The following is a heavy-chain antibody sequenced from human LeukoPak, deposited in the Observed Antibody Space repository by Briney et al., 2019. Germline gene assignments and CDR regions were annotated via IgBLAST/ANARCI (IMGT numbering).Heavy chain of an antibody. CDR1: GGSISSYY. J-gene: IGHJ4*02. Sequence: PSETLSLTCTVSGGSISSYYWSWIRQPPGKGLVWIGYIYYSGSTNYNPSLKSRVTISVDTSKNQFSLKLSSVTAADTAVYYCARVEVAAAGTSFDYWGQGTLVTVSS. CDR3: ARVEVAAAGTSFDY. V-gene: IGHV4-59*01. CDR2: IYYSGST. D-gene: IGHD6-13*01.